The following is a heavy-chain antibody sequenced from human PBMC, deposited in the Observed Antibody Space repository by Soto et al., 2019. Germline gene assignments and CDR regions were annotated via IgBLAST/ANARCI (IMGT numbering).Heavy chain of an antibody. Sequence: SETLSLTCAVSGGSVNRGGYSWSWIRQTPGKGLEWLAYIYRTGHTIYNPSLNSRATISLDEPNNQFSLHLTSVTAADTAVYYCARSIVTPSAMFDHWGQGLLDTGSS. CDR1: GGSVNRGGYS. CDR3: ARSIVTPSAMFDH. CDR2: IYRTGHT. D-gene: IGHD2-2*01. V-gene: IGHV4-30-2*01. J-gene: IGHJ5*02.